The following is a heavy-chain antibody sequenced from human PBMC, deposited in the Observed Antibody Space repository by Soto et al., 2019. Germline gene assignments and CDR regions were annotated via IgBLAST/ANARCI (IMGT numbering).Heavy chain of an antibody. CDR1: GFTFSSAW. V-gene: IGHV3-15*01. J-gene: IGHJ4*02. CDR3: TTDRRVMTTKVFDY. Sequence: GGSLRLSCATSGFTFSSAWMSWVRQAPGKGLEWVGRSKSKADGGTTDYAAPVKGRFTISRDDSKNTLYLQLNSLKTEDTALYYCTTDRRVMTTKVFDYWGQGTLVTVSS. CDR2: SKSKADGGTT. D-gene: IGHD4-4*01.